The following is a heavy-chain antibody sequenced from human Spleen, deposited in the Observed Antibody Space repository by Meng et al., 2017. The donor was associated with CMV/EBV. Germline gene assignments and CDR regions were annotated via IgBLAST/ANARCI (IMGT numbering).Heavy chain of an antibody. CDR1: GYTFTSYY. V-gene: IGHV1-46*01. CDR2: IKPRGGST. CDR3: TRGPYTYSGTPHPDY. Sequence: ASVKVSCKASGYTFTSYYMHWVRQAPGQGLEWMGMIKPRGGSTSYAQKFQGRVTLTRDTSTNTVYMDLSSLRSEDTAVYYCTRGPYTYSGTPHPDYWGQGTLVTVSS. J-gene: IGHJ4*02. D-gene: IGHD1-26*01.